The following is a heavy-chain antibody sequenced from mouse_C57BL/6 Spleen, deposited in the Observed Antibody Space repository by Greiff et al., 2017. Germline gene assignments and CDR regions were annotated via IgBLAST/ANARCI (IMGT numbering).Heavy chain of an antibody. Sequence: QVQLQQSGAELVKPGASVKLSCKASGYTFTSYWMQWVKQRPGQGLEWIGEIDPSDSYTNYNQKFKGKATLTVDPSSSTAYMQLSSLTSEDSAVYYCARVTVYYGSSYAMDYWGQGTSVTVSS. D-gene: IGHD1-1*01. CDR1: GYTFTSYW. J-gene: IGHJ4*01. CDR3: ARVTVYYGSSYAMDY. CDR2: IDPSDSYT. V-gene: IGHV1-50*01.